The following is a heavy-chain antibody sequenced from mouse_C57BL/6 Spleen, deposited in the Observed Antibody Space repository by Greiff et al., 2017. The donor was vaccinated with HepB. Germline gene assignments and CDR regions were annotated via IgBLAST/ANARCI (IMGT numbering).Heavy chain of an antibody. CDR3: ARNYDYAGVDY. CDR1: GYTFTSYW. Sequence: VQLQQSGAELVKPGASVKLSCKASGYTFTSYWMHWVKQRPGQGLEWIGMIHPNSGSTNYNEKFKSKATLTVDKSSSTAYMQLSSLTSEDSAVYYCARNYDYAGVDYWGQGTTLTVSS. CDR2: IHPNSGST. D-gene: IGHD2-4*01. J-gene: IGHJ2*01. V-gene: IGHV1-64*01.